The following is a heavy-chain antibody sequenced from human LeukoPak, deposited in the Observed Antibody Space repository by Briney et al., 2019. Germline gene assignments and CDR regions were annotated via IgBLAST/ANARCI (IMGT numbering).Heavy chain of an antibody. V-gene: IGHV3-21*01. J-gene: IGHJ3*02. CDR2: ISTNGNYI. Sequence: TGGSLRLSCAASGFTFSSYWMSWVRQAPGKGLEWISSISTNGNYIYYADSVRGRFSISRDIAKSSLFLQMNSLKVEDTAVYYCARDLLGAEDAFDIWGQGTMVIVSS. D-gene: IGHD1-26*01. CDR1: GFTFSSYW. CDR3: ARDLLGAEDAFDI.